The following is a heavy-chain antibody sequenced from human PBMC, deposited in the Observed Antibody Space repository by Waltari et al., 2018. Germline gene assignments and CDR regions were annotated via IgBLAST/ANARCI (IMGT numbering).Heavy chain of an antibody. CDR2: ISWNSGSI. J-gene: IGHJ4*02. CDR1: GFTFDDYA. D-gene: IGHD4-17*01. CDR3: AKGGNYGDYEDY. Sequence: EVQLVESGGGLVQPGRSLRLSCAASGFTFDDYAMHWVRQAPGKGLGWVSGISWNSGSIGYADSVKGRFTISRDNAKNSLYLQMNSLRAEDTALYYCAKGGNYGDYEDYWGQGTLVTVSS. V-gene: IGHV3-9*01.